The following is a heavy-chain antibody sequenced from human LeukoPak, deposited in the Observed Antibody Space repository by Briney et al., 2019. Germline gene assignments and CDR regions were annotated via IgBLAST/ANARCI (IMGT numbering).Heavy chain of an antibody. J-gene: IGHJ4*02. Sequence: GGSLRLSCVGSGFTFRSHAMSWVRQSPEKGLEFVSGIYENGGTTYYADSVKGRFSISRDNSKNTLYLQMDSLRGEDTAVYYCAKDFRIGYSAHFDYWGQGALVTVSS. CDR2: IYENGGTT. CDR1: GFTFRSHA. V-gene: IGHV3-23*01. D-gene: IGHD2-21*01. CDR3: AKDFRIGYSAHFDY.